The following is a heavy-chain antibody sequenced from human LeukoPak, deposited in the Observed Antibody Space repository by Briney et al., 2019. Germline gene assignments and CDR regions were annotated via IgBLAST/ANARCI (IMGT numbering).Heavy chain of an antibody. CDR2: ISSSGSTI. D-gene: IGHD3-10*01. CDR1: GFTFSSYE. V-gene: IGHV3-48*03. J-gene: IGHJ6*02. CDR3: ARESVDSGSYYSGYYYYYGMDV. Sequence: GGSLRLSCAASGFTFSSYEMNWVRQAPGKGLEWVSYISSSGSTIYYADSVKGRFTISRDNAKNSLYLQMNSLRAEDTAVYYCARESVDSGSYYSGYYYYYGMDVWGQGTTVTVSS.